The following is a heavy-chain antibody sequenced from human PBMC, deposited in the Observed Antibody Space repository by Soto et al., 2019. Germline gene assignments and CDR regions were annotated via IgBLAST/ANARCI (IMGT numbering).Heavy chain of an antibody. Sequence: QVQLLQSGAEVKKPGSSAKVSCKASGGTFSSYAISWVRQAPGQGLEWMRGIIPIFGTANYAQKFQGRVTITADESTSTAYMELSSLRSEDTAVYYCARGGYYDSSGYWSYWGQGTLVTDSS. CDR1: GGTFSSYA. D-gene: IGHD3-22*01. CDR2: IIPIFGTA. J-gene: IGHJ4*02. CDR3: ARGGYYDSSGYWSY. V-gene: IGHV1-69*01.